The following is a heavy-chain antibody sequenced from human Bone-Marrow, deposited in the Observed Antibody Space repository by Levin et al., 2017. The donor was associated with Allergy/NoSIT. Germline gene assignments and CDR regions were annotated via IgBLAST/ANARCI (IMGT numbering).Heavy chain of an antibody. CDR3: AGYDILTEYYRGFDY. CDR1: GYTFTGYY. J-gene: IGHJ4*02. Sequence: ASVKVSCKASGYTFTGYYMHWVRQAPGQGLEWMGWINPNSGGTNYAQKFQGRVTMTRDTSISTAYMELSRLRSDDTAVSYCAGYDILTEYYRGFDYWGQGTLVTVSS. CDR2: INPNSGGT. D-gene: IGHD3-9*01. V-gene: IGHV1-2*02.